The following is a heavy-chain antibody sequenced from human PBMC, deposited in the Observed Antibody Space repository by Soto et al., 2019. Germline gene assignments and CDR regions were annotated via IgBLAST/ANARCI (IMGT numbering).Heavy chain of an antibody. V-gene: IGHV4-31*03. CDR3: ARTEGSWSGAAFVREFNY. CDR1: GGSISSGGYY. Sequence: SETLSLTCTVSGGSISSGGYYCSWIRQHPGKCLEWIGYIYYSGSTYYNPSLKSRVTISVDTSKNHFSLKLSAVTAACTAGYFSARTEGSWSGAAFVREFNYWGQGTLVTVSS. D-gene: IGHD6-13*01. CDR2: IYYSGST. J-gene: IGHJ4*02.